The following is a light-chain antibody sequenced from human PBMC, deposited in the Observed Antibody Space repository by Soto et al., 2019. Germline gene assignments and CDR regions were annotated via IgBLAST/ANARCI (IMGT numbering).Light chain of an antibody. CDR1: QSISSY. CDR3: QQSYSTPFP. J-gene: IGKJ5*01. CDR2: AAS. V-gene: IGKV1-39*01. Sequence: DIQMPQSPSSLSASVGDRVTITCRASQSISSYLNWYQQKPGKAPKLLIYAASSLQSGVPSRFSGSGSGTDFTLTISSLQPEDFATYYCQQSYSTPFPFGQGTRLEIK.